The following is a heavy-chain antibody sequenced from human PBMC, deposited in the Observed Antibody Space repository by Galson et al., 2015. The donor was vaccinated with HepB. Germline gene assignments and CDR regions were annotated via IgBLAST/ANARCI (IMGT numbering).Heavy chain of an antibody. J-gene: IGHJ5*02. Sequence: SVKVSCKASGYTFTTYSINWVRQAPGQGLEWLGWIDTNTGNPTYAQGFTGRFVFFLDTSVTTAYLHINSLKAEDTAVYYCTTQQLIPGRFDPWGQGTLVTVSS. D-gene: IGHD6-13*01. CDR2: IDTNTGNP. V-gene: IGHV7-4-1*02. CDR3: TTQQLIPGRFDP. CDR1: GYTFTTYS.